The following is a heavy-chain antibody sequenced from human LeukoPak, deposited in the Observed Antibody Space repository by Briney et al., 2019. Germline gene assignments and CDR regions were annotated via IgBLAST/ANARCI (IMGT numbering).Heavy chain of an antibody. CDR2: INHSGST. CDR1: GGSFSGYY. CDR3: ARARYCSGGSCYPTDYYYYGMDA. J-gene: IGHJ6*02. Sequence: SETLSLTCAVYGGSFSGYYWSWIRQPPGKGLEWIGEINHSGSTNYNPSLKSRVTISVDTSKNQFSLKLSSVTAADTAVYYCARARYCSGGSCYPTDYYYYGMDAWGQGTTVTVSS. D-gene: IGHD2-15*01. V-gene: IGHV4-34*01.